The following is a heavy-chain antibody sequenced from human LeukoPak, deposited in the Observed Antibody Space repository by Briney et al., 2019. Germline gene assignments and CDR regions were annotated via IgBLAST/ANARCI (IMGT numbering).Heavy chain of an antibody. V-gene: IGHV3-64*01. D-gene: IGHD4-17*01. J-gene: IGHJ6*03. CDR2: ISSNGDST. CDR3: ARAFGDYPSRYYYYYMDV. CDR1: GFTFSSYA. Sequence: PGRSLRLSCAASGFTFSSYAMHWVRQAPGEGLEYVSAISSNGDSTYYANSVKGRCTISRDNSKNTLYLQMGSLRAEDMAVYYCARAFGDYPSRYYYYYMDVWGKGTTVTVSS.